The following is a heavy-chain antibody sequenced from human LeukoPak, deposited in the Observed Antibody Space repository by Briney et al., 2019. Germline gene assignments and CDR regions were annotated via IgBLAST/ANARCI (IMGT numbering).Heavy chain of an antibody. CDR3: ARLKGRRGDYYGSGSYYKCYYFDY. J-gene: IGHJ4*02. Sequence: SETLSLTCAVYGGSFSGYYWSWIRQPPGKGLEWIGEINHSGSTNYNPSLKSRVTISVDTSKNQFSLKLSSVTAADTAVYYCARLKGRRGDYYGSGSYYKCYYFDYWGQGTLVTVSS. CDR1: GGSFSGYY. V-gene: IGHV4-34*01. D-gene: IGHD3-10*01. CDR2: INHSGST.